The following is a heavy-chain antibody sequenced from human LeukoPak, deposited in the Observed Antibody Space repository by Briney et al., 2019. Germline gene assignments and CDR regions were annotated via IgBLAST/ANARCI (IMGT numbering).Heavy chain of an antibody. V-gene: IGHV3-21*04. CDR1: GFTFSSYS. CDR3: AKGKSGYAEEFDY. J-gene: IGHJ4*02. D-gene: IGHD5-12*01. Sequence: GSLRPSCAAPGFTFSSYSMNWVRQAPGKGLGWGSSISSSSSYIYYADSVKGRFTISRDNAKNSLYLQMNRLRAEDTALYYCAKGKSGYAEEFDYWGQGTLVTVSS. CDR2: ISSSSSYI.